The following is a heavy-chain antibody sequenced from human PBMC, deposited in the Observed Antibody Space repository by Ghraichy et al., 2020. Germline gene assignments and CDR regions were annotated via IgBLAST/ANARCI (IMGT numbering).Heavy chain of an antibody. V-gene: IGHV4-59*01. Sequence: SETLSLTYTVSGGSISKNYWSWIRQSPEKGLEWIGYIYYSGITNYNPSLKSRVTISLYMSKNQFSLNLNSVTAADTAVYYCARGRGPCDYWGQGTLVTVSS. D-gene: IGHD3-10*01. CDR1: GGSISKNY. J-gene: IGHJ4*02. CDR3: ARGRGPCDY. CDR2: IYYSGIT.